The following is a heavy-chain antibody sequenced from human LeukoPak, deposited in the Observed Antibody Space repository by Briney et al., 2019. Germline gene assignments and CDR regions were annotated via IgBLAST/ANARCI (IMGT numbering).Heavy chain of an antibody. CDR3: ARGPRFGESVNYYGMDV. J-gene: IGHJ6*02. V-gene: IGHV1-69*01. CDR1: GGTFSSYA. CDR2: IIPIFGTA. Sequence: SVKVSCKASGGTFSSYAISWVRQAPGQGLEWMGGIIPIFGTANYAQKFQGRVTITADESTSTAYMELSSLRSEDTAVYYCARGPRFGESVNYYGMDVWGQGTTVTVSS. D-gene: IGHD3-10*02.